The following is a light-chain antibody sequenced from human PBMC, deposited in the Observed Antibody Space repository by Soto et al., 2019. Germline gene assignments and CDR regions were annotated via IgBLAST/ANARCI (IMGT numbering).Light chain of an antibody. Sequence: DIQVTHSPSTLSASVGDRVTITCRASQSIRTWLAWYQQKPGKAPKLLIYDASSLESGVPSRFSGSGSGTEFTLTISSLQPEDFATYYCQQYNSYPWTFGQGTKVDSK. CDR3: QQYNSYPWT. J-gene: IGKJ1*01. CDR1: QSIRTW. CDR2: DAS. V-gene: IGKV1-5*01.